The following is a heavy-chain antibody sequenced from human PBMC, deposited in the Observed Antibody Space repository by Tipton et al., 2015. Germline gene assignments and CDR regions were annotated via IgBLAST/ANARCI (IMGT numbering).Heavy chain of an antibody. V-gene: IGHV4-38-2*01. D-gene: IGHD5-12*01. Sequence: TLSLTCAVYGDSFNIYYWSWIRQPPGKGLEWIGSFFHSGNTFHNPSLRSRVIISVDTSKNQISLTVTSVTAADTAVYYCARSGGYGWDQWGQGTLVTVSS. CDR3: ARSGGYGWDQ. CDR2: FFHSGNT. J-gene: IGHJ4*02. CDR1: GDSFNIYY.